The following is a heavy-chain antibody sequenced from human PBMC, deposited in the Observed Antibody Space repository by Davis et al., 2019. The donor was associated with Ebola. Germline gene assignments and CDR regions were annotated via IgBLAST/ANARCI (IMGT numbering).Heavy chain of an antibody. Sequence: AASVKVSCKASGYTFTSYDINWVRQATGQGLEWMGWMNPNSGNTGYAQKFQGRVTMTRNTSISTAYMELSSLRSEDTAVYYCARESYDFWSGYHTYNWFDPWGQGTLVTVSS. CDR1: GYTFTSYD. D-gene: IGHD3-3*01. J-gene: IGHJ5*02. CDR3: ARESYDFWSGYHTYNWFDP. V-gene: IGHV1-8*01. CDR2: MNPNSGNT.